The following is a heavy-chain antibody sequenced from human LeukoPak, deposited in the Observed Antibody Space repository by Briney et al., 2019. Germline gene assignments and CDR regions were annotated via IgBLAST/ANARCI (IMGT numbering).Heavy chain of an antibody. CDR1: GGSISSYY. J-gene: IGHJ6*02. V-gene: IGHV4-59*01. D-gene: IGHD6-13*01. CDR3: ARNPRSWTFMDV. Sequence: NPSETLSLTCTVSGGSISSYYWSWIRQPPGKGLEWIGYIYYSGRTNYNPSLKSRVTISVDTSKNQFSLKLSSVTAADTAVYYCARNPRSWTFMDVWGQGTTVTVSS. CDR2: IYYSGRT.